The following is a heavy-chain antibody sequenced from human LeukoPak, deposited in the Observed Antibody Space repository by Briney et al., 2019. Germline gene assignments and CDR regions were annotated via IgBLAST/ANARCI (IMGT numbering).Heavy chain of an antibody. CDR3: VSRGCTANACFVSSFNCFNH. CDR1: GLTFSRYW. J-gene: IGHJ4*02. D-gene: IGHD2-8*02. V-gene: IGHV3-7*03. CDR2: INQDGSEK. Sequence: GGSLRLSCAASGLTFSRYWLTWVRQAPGKGLEWVANINQDGSEKNYVDSVKGRFTISRDNAKSSLYLQMNSLRDEDTAVYHCVSRGCTANACFVSSFNCFNHWGQGSLVTVSS.